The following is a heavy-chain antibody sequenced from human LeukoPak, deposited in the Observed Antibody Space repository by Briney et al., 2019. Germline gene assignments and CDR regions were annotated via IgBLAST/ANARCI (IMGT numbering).Heavy chain of an antibody. Sequence: PGGSLRLSCVASGFSFSSFAMGWVRQAPGKGLEWVAGISGGGGSAYCADSVKGRVTISRDNSKNTLSLQVNSLRAEDTAVYYCAKGIGLRGYCSGGSCYPADFWGQGTLVTVSS. CDR1: GFSFSSFA. CDR2: ISGGGGSA. V-gene: IGHV3-23*01. CDR3: AKGIGLRGYCSGGSCYPADF. D-gene: IGHD2-15*01. J-gene: IGHJ4*02.